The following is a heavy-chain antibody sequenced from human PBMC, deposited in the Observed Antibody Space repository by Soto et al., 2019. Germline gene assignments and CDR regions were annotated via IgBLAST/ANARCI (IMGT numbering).Heavy chain of an antibody. V-gene: IGHV3-11*01. D-gene: IGHD6-13*01. J-gene: IGHJ4*02. CDR1: GFTSSNYY. CDR3: ARDFVALLRYSNSWYPVDY. CDR2: ISSSGSTI. Sequence: PGGSLRLSCAASGFTSSNYYMSWIRQAPGKGLEWVSYISSSGSTIYYADSVNGRFTISSDNAKNLQYLQMNSLRAEDTAVYYCARDFVALLRYSNSWYPVDYWGQGTLVTVSS.